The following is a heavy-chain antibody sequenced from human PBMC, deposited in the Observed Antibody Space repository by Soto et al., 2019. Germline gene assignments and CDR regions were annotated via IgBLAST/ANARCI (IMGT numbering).Heavy chain of an antibody. CDR1: GYTFSSYA. D-gene: IGHD2-15*01. CDR3: AREGGTCLTTAFDP. J-gene: IGHJ5*02. Sequence: QVQLVQSGAEEKKPGASVKVSCKASGYTFSSYAMHWVRQAPGQRLEWMGWINAGNGNSKYSQKFQGRVTITRDTSASTAYMELSSLTSEDTAVYYCAREGGTCLTTAFDPWGQGTLVTVSS. CDR2: INAGNGNS. V-gene: IGHV1-3*05.